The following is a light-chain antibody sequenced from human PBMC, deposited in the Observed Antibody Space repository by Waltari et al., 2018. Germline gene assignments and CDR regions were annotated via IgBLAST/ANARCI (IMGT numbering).Light chain of an antibody. Sequence: DIQLTQSPSSLSASVGDRVTITCRASKSIASYLNWYQKKPGEAPKVLIFAATSLQSGVPSRFSGSGSGTEFTLTVTSLQPEDFATYYCQQSYSTPYTFGQGTKLEIK. CDR3: QQSYSTPYT. V-gene: IGKV1-39*01. J-gene: IGKJ2*01. CDR2: AAT. CDR1: KSIASY.